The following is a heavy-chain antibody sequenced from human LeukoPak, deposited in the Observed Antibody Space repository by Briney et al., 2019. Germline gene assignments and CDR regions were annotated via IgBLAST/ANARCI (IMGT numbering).Heavy chain of an antibody. CDR1: GGSISSGGYY. V-gene: IGHV4-30-2*01. Sequence: SETLPLTCTVSGGSISSGGYYWSWIRQPRGKGLEWIGYIYHSGSTYYNPSLKSRVTISVDRSKNQFSLKLSSVTAADTAVYYCARGWYGGWYLDYWGQGTLVTVSS. CDR2: IYHSGST. CDR3: ARGWYGGWYLDY. J-gene: IGHJ4*02. D-gene: IGHD4-23*01.